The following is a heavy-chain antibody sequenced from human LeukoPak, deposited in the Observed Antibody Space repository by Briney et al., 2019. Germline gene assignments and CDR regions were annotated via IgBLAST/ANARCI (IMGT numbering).Heavy chain of an antibody. J-gene: IGHJ4*02. Sequence: PGGSLRLSCAASGFTFSSYGMHWVRQAPGKGLEWVAVISYDGSNKYYADSVKGRFTISRDNSKNTLYLQMNSLRAKDTAVYYCAKEREGFDYWGQGTLVTVSS. CDR3: AKEREGFDY. V-gene: IGHV3-30*18. CDR1: GFTFSSYG. CDR2: ISYDGSNK.